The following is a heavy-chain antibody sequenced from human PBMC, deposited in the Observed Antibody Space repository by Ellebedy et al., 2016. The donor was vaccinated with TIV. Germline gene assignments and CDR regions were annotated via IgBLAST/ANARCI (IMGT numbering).Heavy chain of an antibody. CDR3: AKDRRDIVVVVAATGVNWFDP. J-gene: IGHJ5*02. D-gene: IGHD2-15*01. CDR2: ISGPGGTT. CDR1: GFSFSIYA. V-gene: IGHV3-23*01. Sequence: PGGSLRLSCAASGFSFSIYAMSWVRQAPGKGLEWVSVISGPGGTTYDADSVKGRFTISRDNSKNTLYLQMNSLRAEDTAVYYCAKDRRDIVVVVAATGVNWFDPWGQGTLVTVSS.